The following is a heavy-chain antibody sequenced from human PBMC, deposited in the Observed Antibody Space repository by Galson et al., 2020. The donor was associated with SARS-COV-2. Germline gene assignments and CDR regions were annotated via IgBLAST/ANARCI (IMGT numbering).Heavy chain of an antibody. V-gene: IGHV3-66*02. J-gene: IGHJ6*03. CDR1: GFTVSSNY. D-gene: IGHD5-18*01. Sequence: GESLKISCAASGFTVSSNYMSWVRQAPGKGLEWVSVIYSGGSTYNADSVKGRFTISRDNSKNTLYLQMNSLRAEDTAVYYCARERWKRDSYETNYDYYMDVWGKGTTVTVSS. CDR2: IYSGGST. CDR3: ARERWKRDSYETNYDYYMDV.